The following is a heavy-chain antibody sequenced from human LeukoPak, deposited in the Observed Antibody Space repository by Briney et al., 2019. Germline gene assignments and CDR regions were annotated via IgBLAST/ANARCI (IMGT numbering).Heavy chain of an antibody. V-gene: IGHV1-2*02. J-gene: IGHJ5*02. Sequence: EASVKVSCKASGYTFTGYYMHWVRQAPGQGLEWMGWINSNSGGTNYAQKFQGRVTMTMDTSISTAYMELSRLRSDDTAVYYCARDRIAAAGFEFDPWGQGTLVTVSS. CDR3: ARDRIAAAGFEFDP. CDR1: GYTFTGYY. D-gene: IGHD6-13*01. CDR2: INSNSGGT.